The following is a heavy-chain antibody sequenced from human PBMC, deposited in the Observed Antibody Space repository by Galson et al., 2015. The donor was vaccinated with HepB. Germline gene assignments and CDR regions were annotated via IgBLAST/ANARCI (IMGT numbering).Heavy chain of an antibody. J-gene: IGHJ3*02. Sequence: SLRLSCAGSGFTFSSYGMHWVRQAPGKGLEWVAVISYDGSKKYYADSVKGRFTVSRDDSKNTLYLQMNSLRAEDTAVYHCAKAYGAYIGNAFGIWGRGTMVTVSS. CDR3: AKAYGAYIGNAFGI. CDR2: ISYDGSKK. CDR1: GFTFSSYG. D-gene: IGHD4-17*01. V-gene: IGHV3-30*18.